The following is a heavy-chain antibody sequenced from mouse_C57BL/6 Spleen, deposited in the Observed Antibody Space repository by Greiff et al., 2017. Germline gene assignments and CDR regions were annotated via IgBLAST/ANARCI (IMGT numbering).Heavy chain of an antibody. Sequence: EVKLMESGPGLVKPSQSLSLTCSVTGYSITSGYYWNWIRQFTGNKLEWMGYISYDGSNNYNPSLKNRISITLYTSKNQFFLKLNSVTTEDTATYYCARDDYYSNYGWYFDVWGTGTTVTVSS. D-gene: IGHD2-5*01. CDR3: ARDDYYSNYGWYFDV. CDR1: GYSITSGYY. CDR2: ISYDGSN. V-gene: IGHV3-6*01. J-gene: IGHJ1*03.